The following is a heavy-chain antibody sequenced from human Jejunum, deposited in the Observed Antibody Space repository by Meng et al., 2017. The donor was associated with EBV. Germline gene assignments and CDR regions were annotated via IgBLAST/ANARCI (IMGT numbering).Heavy chain of an antibody. CDR1: GFVVRKSE. Sequence: GGVFRPGSSMSLACAASGFVVRKSECSWVRQAPVKGMELVSVIYSESTTHYADSVKGRFTMSRDHSKSTLFLQMDSLRAEDTAIYYCAKRETSGWYDLWGQGTLVTVSS. V-gene: IGHV3-53*01. J-gene: IGHJ5*01. D-gene: IGHD6-19*01. CDR3: AKRETSGWYDL. CDR2: IYSESTT.